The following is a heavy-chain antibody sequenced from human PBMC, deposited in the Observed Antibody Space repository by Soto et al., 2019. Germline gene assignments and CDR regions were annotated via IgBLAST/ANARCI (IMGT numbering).Heavy chain of an antibody. Sequence: EVQLLESGGGLVQPGGSLRLSCAASGFTFSSYAMSWVRQAPGKGLEWVSAISGSGGSTYYADSVKGRFTISRDNSKNTLYLHMNSLRAEDTAVYYCAKDNGGWGIFDYWGQGTLVTVSS. J-gene: IGHJ4*02. D-gene: IGHD3-16*01. CDR2: ISGSGGST. CDR1: GFTFSSYA. CDR3: AKDNGGWGIFDY. V-gene: IGHV3-23*01.